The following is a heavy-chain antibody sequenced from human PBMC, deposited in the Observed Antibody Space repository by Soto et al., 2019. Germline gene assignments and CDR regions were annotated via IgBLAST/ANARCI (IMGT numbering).Heavy chain of an antibody. D-gene: IGHD5-12*01. J-gene: IGHJ4*02. CDR2: ISSSSSNI. Sequence: GGSLRLSCAASGFTFSSYSMNWVRQAPGKGLEWVSTISSSSSNIYNADSVKGRFTISRDNSRNTLNLQMNSLRAEDTAIYFCATTKGYIDPFDLWGQGTLVTVSS. CDR1: GFTFSSYS. V-gene: IGHV3-21*04. CDR3: ATTKGYIDPFDL.